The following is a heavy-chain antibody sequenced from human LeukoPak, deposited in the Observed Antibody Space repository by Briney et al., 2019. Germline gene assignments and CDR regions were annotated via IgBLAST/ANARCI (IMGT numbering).Heavy chain of an antibody. CDR1: GGSISSYY. CDR3: ARGVSDYYYYYMDV. CDR2: IYYSGST. Sequence: SETLSLTCTVSGGSISSYYWSWIRQPPGKGLEWIGYIYYSGSTNYNPSLKSRVTISVDTSKNQFSLKLSSVTAADTAVYYCARGVSDYYYYYMDVWGKGTTVTVSS. V-gene: IGHV4-59*01. J-gene: IGHJ6*03.